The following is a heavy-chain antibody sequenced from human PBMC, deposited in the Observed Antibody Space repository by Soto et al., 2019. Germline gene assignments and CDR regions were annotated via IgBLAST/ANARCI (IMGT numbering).Heavy chain of an antibody. CDR3: ARGPSTLTSFDY. D-gene: IGHD2-15*01. Sequence: GGSLRLSCAASGFTFSSYAMHWVRQAPGKGLEWVAVISYDGSIKYYADSVKGRFTISRDNSKNTLYLLMNSLRADDTAVYYCARGPSTLTSFDYWGQGTLVTVSS. CDR1: GFTFSSYA. CDR2: ISYDGSIK. J-gene: IGHJ4*02. V-gene: IGHV3-30-3*01.